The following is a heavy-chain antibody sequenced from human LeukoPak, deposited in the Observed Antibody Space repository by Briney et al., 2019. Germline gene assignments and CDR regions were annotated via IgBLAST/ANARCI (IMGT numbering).Heavy chain of an antibody. D-gene: IGHD1-26*01. Sequence: SETLSLTCTVSGGSISSYYWSWIRQPPGKGLEWIGYIYYSGSTNYNPSLKSRVTISVDTSKNQFSLKLSSVTAADTAVFYCARVWTVGATLDVWGQGTTVTVSS. V-gene: IGHV4-59*01. CDR1: GGSISSYY. J-gene: IGHJ6*02. CDR2: IYYSGST. CDR3: ARVWTVGATLDV.